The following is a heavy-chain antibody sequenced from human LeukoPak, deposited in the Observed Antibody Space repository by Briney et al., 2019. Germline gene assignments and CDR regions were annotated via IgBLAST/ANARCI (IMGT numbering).Heavy chain of an antibody. CDR1: GGTFSSYA. D-gene: IGHD5-12*01. Sequence: SVKVSCKASGGTFSSYAISWVRQAPGQGLEWMGGIIPIFGTANYAQKFQGRVTITADESTSTAYMELSSLRSEDTAVYYCARGPEVATRNYYYYYMDVWGKGTTVTISS. J-gene: IGHJ6*03. V-gene: IGHV1-69*13. CDR2: IIPIFGTA. CDR3: ARGPEVATRNYYYYYMDV.